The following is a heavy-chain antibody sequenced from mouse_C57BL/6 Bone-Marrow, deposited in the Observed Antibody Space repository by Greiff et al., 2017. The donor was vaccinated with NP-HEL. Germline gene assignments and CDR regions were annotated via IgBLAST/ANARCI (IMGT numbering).Heavy chain of an antibody. V-gene: IGHV5-4*01. Sequence: EVKLMESGGGLVKPGGSLKLSCAASGFTFSSYAMSWVRQTPEKRLEWVATISDGGSYTYYPDNVKGRFTISRDNAKNNLYLQMSHLKSEDTAMYYCARDPDGYFYWYFDVWGTGTTVTVSS. J-gene: IGHJ1*03. CDR2: ISDGGSYT. CDR3: ARDPDGYFYWYFDV. D-gene: IGHD2-3*01. CDR1: GFTFSSYA.